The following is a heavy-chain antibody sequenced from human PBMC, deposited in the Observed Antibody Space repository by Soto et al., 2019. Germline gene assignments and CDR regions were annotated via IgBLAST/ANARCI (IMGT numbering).Heavy chain of an antibody. CDR1: GFTFSSYG. D-gene: IGHD2-21*02. CDR3: AKDSTVVVTAIGSWYFDL. J-gene: IGHJ2*01. V-gene: IGHV3-30*18. Sequence: QVQLVESGEGVVQPGRSLRLSCAASGFTFSSYGMHWVRQAPGKGLEWVAVISYDGSNKYYADSVKGRFTISRDNSKNTLYLQMNSLRAEDTAVYYCAKDSTVVVTAIGSWYFDLWGRGTLVTVSS. CDR2: ISYDGSNK.